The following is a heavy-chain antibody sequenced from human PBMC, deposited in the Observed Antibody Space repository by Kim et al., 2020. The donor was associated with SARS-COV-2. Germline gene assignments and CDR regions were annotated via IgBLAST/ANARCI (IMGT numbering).Heavy chain of an antibody. D-gene: IGHD3-10*01. CDR3: AKTTGNYYGSPSPADV. V-gene: IGHV3-23*01. Sequence: SVKGRFTISRDKSKNTLYLQMNSLRAEDTAVYYCAKTTGNYYGSPSPADVWGQGTTVTVSS. J-gene: IGHJ6*02.